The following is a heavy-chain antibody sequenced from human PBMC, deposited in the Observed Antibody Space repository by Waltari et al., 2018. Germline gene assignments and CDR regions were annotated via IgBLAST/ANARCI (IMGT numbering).Heavy chain of an antibody. CDR3: ARDRGRGLYLDS. CDR1: GDSMSSRDC. J-gene: IGHJ4*02. V-gene: IGHV4-4*02. D-gene: IGHD2-15*01. CDR2: VRGDGRT. Sequence: QLKLQESGPGLVKPSGTLSLTCGVTGDSMSSRDCWSWVRQPPGKGVEWIGQVRGDGRTNYNPPFASRLTMSLDTSNNQFSLRMTSAAAADTAVYYCARDRGRGLYLDSWGPGTLVTVSP.